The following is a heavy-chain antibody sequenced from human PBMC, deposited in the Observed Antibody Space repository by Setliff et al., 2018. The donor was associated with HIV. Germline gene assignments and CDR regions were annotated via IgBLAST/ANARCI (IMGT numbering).Heavy chain of an antibody. CDR2: MHHSGSA. J-gene: IGHJ5*02. Sequence: SQTLSPTCAVSGGSISSNHWWSWVRQPPGKGLEWIGEMHHSGSANSNASLRSRVMISVDTSKNQFSLKLSAVTAADTAVYYCARDHVFGSRTGFDPWGPGILVTVSS. D-gene: IGHD3-10*01. CDR1: GGSISSNHW. V-gene: IGHV4-4*02. CDR3: ARDHVFGSRTGFDP.